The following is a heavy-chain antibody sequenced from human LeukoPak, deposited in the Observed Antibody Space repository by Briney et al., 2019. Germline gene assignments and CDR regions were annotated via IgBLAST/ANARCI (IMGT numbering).Heavy chain of an antibody. Sequence: GASVKVSCKPSGYTFTDYYMHWVRQAPGQGLEWMGWINPNSGGTHYAQKFQGRVTMTRDTSISTAYMELSGLRSDDAAVYYCARVEVPPAVNAYYFDSWGQGTLVTVSS. V-gene: IGHV1-2*02. J-gene: IGHJ4*02. D-gene: IGHD2-2*01. CDR2: INPNSGGT. CDR3: ARVEVPPAVNAYYFDS. CDR1: GYTFTDYY.